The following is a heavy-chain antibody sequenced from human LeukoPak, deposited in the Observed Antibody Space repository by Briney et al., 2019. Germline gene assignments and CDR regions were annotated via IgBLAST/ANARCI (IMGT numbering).Heavy chain of an antibody. J-gene: IGHJ6*02. CDR1: GGSISSGGYY. CDR2: IYYSGST. Sequence: PSETLSLTCTVSGGSISSGGYYWSWIRQHPGKGLEWIGYIYYSGSTYYNPSLKSRVTISVDTSKNQFSLKLSSVTAADTAVYYCARAGTLWLPNYCGMDVWGQGTTVTVSS. CDR3: ARAGTLWLPNYCGMDV. D-gene: IGHD3-10*01. V-gene: IGHV4-31*03.